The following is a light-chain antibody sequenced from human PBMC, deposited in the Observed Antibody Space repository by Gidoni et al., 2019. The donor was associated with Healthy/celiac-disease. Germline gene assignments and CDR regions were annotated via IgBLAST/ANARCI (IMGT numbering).Light chain of an antibody. CDR1: KLGDKY. CDR2: QDS. CDR3: QAWDSSTAPVV. Sequence: SYELTQPPSVSASPGQTASITCSGDKLGDKYACWYQQKPGPAPLLVIYQDSKRPSGIPERFSGSNSGNTATLTISGTQAMDEADYYCQAWDSSTAPVVFGGGTKLTVL. V-gene: IGLV3-1*01. J-gene: IGLJ2*01.